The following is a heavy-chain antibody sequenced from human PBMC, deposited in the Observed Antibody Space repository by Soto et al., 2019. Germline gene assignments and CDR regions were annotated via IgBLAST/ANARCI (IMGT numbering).Heavy chain of an antibody. D-gene: IGHD6-13*01. CDR1: GYTFTSYY. CDR2: INPSGGST. Sequence: QVQLVQSGAEVKKPGASVKVSCKASGYTFTSYYMHWVRQAPGQGLEWMGIINPSGGSTSYAQKFQGRVTMTRDTSTSTVYMELSRLRSEDTAVYYCARGKQQLVRGGWFDPWGQGTLVTVSS. V-gene: IGHV1-46*01. J-gene: IGHJ5*02. CDR3: ARGKQQLVRGGWFDP.